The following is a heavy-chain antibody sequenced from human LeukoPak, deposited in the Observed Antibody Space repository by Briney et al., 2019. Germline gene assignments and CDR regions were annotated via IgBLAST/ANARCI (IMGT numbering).Heavy chain of an antibody. D-gene: IGHD3-10*01. J-gene: IGHJ3*02. CDR2: ISSSGSTI. CDR3: ARSSFMVRGVIDI. Sequence: GGSLRLSCAASGFTFSSYEMNWVRQAAGKGLEWVSYISSSGSTIYYADSVKGRFTISRDNAKNSLYLQMNSLRAEDTAVYYCARSSFMVRGVIDIWGQGTMVTVSS. CDR1: GFTFSSYE. V-gene: IGHV3-48*03.